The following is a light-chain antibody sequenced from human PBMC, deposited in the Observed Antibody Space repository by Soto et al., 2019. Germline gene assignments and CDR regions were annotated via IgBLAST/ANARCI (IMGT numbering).Light chain of an antibody. V-gene: IGLV2-23*02. CDR2: EVV. J-gene: IGLJ1*01. Sequence: QSALTQPASVSGSPGQSITISCSGTSSDVINYNLVSWYQQHPGKAPKLLLYEVVKRPSGITNRFSGSTSANSASLTISGLQAEDEGDYSCCSSAGAITPHVFGTGTKLTVL. CDR1: SSDVINYNL. CDR3: CSSAGAITPHV.